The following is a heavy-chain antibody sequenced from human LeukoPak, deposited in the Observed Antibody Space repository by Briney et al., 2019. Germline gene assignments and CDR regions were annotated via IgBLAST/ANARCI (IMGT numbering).Heavy chain of an antibody. CDR1: GFTFSSYG. D-gene: IGHD3-16*01. CDR3: ARDHVAPGLIFDS. V-gene: IGHV3-7*03. Sequence: GGSLRLSCAASGFTFSSYGMHWVRQSPGMGLEWVANINQDGSDKHYVDSVKGRFTISRDNAERSLYLQMNSLRAEDTAVYYCARDHVAPGLIFDSWGQGTLVTVSS. J-gene: IGHJ4*02. CDR2: INQDGSDK.